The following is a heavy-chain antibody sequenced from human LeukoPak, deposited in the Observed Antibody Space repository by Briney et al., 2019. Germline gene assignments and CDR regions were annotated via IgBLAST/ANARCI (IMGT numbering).Heavy chain of an antibody. V-gene: IGHV4-38-2*02. CDR1: GDSFSSGNY. Sequence: NASETLSLTCTVSGDSFSSGNYWGWIRQPPGKGLEWSGSILQTGSTYFNLSLKSRVPISVDTSKNQFSLRLSSVTAADTGVYYCAREGSMDSGYDKGWFDPWGQGTLVTVSS. CDR2: ILQTGST. J-gene: IGHJ5*02. CDR3: AREGSMDSGYDKGWFDP. D-gene: IGHD5-12*01.